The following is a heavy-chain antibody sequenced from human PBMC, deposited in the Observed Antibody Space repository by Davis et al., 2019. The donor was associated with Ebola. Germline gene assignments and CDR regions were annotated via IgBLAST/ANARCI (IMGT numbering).Heavy chain of an antibody. CDR2: INHSGST. V-gene: IGHV4-34*01. J-gene: IGHJ5*02. Sequence: SETLSLTCAVHGGSFSDDYWSWIRQPPGKGLEWIGEINHSGSTNYNPSLKSRVTISVDTSKNQFSLKLSSVTAADTAVYYCARHAWYCSSTSCINWFDPWGQGTLVTVSS. CDR3: ARHAWYCSSTSCINWFDP. D-gene: IGHD2-2*01. CDR1: GGSFSDDY.